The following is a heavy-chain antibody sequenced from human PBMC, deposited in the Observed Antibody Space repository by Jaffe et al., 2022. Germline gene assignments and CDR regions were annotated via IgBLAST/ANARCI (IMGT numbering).Heavy chain of an antibody. V-gene: IGHV3-30*02. D-gene: IGHD7-27*01. CDR1: GFTFNTKN. J-gene: IGHJ4*02. CDR3: ATDKDWGFDY. CDR2: IKYDAKKT. Sequence: QVQLVESGGGVVQPGGSLRLSCGASGFTFNTKNMHWVRQAPGAGLEWVAFIKYDAKKTYYADSVRGRFTLSRDNSKNTLYLQMSSLRREDTALYFCATDKDWGFDYWGQGTLVTVSA.